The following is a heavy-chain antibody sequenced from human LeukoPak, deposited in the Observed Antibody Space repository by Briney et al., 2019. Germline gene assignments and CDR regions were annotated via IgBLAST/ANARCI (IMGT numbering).Heavy chain of an antibody. CDR1: GFTVSSNY. V-gene: IGHV3-66*01. D-gene: IGHD3-9*01. Sequence: PGGSLRLSCAASGFTVSSNYMSWVRQAPGKGLEWVSVIYSGGSTYYADSVKGRFTISRDNSKNTLYLQMNSLRAEDTAVYYCAISRYFDWLSRYYFDYWGQGTLVTGSS. CDR3: AISRYFDWLSRYYFDY. CDR2: IYSGGST. J-gene: IGHJ4*02.